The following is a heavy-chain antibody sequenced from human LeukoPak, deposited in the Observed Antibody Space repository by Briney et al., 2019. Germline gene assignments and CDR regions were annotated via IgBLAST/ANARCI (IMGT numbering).Heavy chain of an antibody. D-gene: IGHD6-19*01. Sequence: GGSLRLSCAASGFTFSSYAMSWVRQAPGKGLEWVSAISGSGGSTYYADSVKGRFTISRDNSKNTLYLQMNSLRAEDTAVYYCAKGGLKSAVAGTRYYYYGMDVWGQGITVTVSS. CDR2: ISGSGGST. CDR1: GFTFSSYA. J-gene: IGHJ6*02. V-gene: IGHV3-23*01. CDR3: AKGGLKSAVAGTRYYYYGMDV.